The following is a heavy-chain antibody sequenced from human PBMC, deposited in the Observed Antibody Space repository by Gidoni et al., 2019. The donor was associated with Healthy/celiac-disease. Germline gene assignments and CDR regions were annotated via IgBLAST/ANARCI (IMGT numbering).Heavy chain of an antibody. D-gene: IGHD3-10*01. V-gene: IGHV4-34*01. CDR1: DGSFRGYY. J-gene: IGHJ4*02. Sequence: QVQLQQWGAGLLKPTATLSLTCAVYDGSFRGYYWSWIRTPPGKGLEWIGEINHSGSTNYNPSLKSRVTISVYTSKNQFSLKLSSVTAADTAVYYCARGYKRGMVRGVIFLGSWGQGTLVTVSS. CDR2: INHSGST. CDR3: ARGYKRGMVRGVIFLGS.